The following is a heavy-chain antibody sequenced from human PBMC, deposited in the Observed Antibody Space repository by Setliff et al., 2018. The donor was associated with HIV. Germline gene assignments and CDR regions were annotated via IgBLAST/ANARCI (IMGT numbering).Heavy chain of an antibody. CDR2: IHTTGST. CDR1: GDSISSGSYY. Sequence: PSETLSLTCSVSGDSISSGSYYWSWIRLPAGKGLEWIGQIHTTGSTNYNPSLKSRVTISIDTSKNQFSLKLNSVTATDTAVYYCAKRTFGSGRFDPWGQGTLVTRLL. V-gene: IGHV4-61*09. D-gene: IGHD3-16*01. CDR3: AKRTFGSGRFDP. J-gene: IGHJ5*02.